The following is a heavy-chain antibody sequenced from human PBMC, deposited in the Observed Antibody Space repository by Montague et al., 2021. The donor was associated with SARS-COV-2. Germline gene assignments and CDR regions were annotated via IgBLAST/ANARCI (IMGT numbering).Heavy chain of an antibody. D-gene: IGHD2-8*02. J-gene: IGHJ3*01. Sequence: CAISGDSDAVEVPGCRWERQSPSIGLERLGGTQYTSTRYETYAVSVQSRITITADTSKNQFSLHLNSVTPEDTAVYYCARDLYWAFDAWGLGTTVTVSA. CDR1: GDSDAVEVPG. CDR3: ARDLYWAFDA. V-gene: IGHV6-1*01. CDR2: TQYTSTRYE.